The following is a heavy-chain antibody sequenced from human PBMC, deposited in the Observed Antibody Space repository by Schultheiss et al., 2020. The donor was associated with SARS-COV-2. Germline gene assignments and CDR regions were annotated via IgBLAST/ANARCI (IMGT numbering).Heavy chain of an antibody. CDR1: GGSISSSNW. CDR3: ARGLGAVTTENDGVDV. CDR2: IYHSGST. D-gene: IGHD4-17*01. V-gene: IGHV4-4*02. Sequence: GSLRLSCAVSGGSISSSNWWSWVRQPPGKGLEWIGEIYHSGSTNYNPSLKSRVTISVDTSTNQFSLKLSSVTAADTAVYYCARGLGAVTTENDGVDVWGQGTTVTVSS. J-gene: IGHJ6*02.